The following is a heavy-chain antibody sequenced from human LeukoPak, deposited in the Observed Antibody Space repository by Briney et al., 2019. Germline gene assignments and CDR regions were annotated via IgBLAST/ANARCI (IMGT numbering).Heavy chain of an antibody. CDR3: ARHGNYYVRYFDL. J-gene: IGHJ2*01. CDR1: GGSISSYY. Sequence: PSETLSLTCTVSGGSISSYYWSWIRQPPGEGLEWIGYIYYSGSTNYNPSLKSRVTISVDTSKNQFSLKLSSVTAADTAVYYCARHGNYYVRYFDLWGRGTLVTVSS. V-gene: IGHV4-59*08. D-gene: IGHD3-10*02. CDR2: IYYSGST.